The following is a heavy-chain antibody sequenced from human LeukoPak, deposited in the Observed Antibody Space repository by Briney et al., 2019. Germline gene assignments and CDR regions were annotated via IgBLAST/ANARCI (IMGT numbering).Heavy chain of an antibody. J-gene: IGHJ6*03. CDR1: GFAFSSYW. CDR2: IWYDGSNK. V-gene: IGHV3-33*08. Sequence: PGGSLRLSCAASGFAFSSYWLSWVRQAPGKGLEWVAVIWYDGSNKYYADSVKGRFTISRDNSKNTLYLQMNSLRAEDTAVYYCARARAIAARKYYYYMDVWGKGTTVTVSS. D-gene: IGHD6-6*01. CDR3: ARARAIAARKYYYYMDV.